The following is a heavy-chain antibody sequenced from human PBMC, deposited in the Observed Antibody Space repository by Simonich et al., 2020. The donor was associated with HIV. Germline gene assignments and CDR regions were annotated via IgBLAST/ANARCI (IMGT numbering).Heavy chain of an antibody. J-gene: IGHJ4*02. V-gene: IGHV3-9*03. D-gene: IGHD3-3*01. Sequence: EVQLVESGGGLVQPGRSLRLSCAASGFTFDDYAMHWVRQARGSGLGWVTGISWNSGSICYADSVKGRFTISRDNAKNSLYLQMNSLRAEDMALYYCAKDRYYNFWSGYYDYWGQGTLVTVSS. CDR1: GFTFDDYA. CDR3: AKDRYYNFWSGYYDY. CDR2: ISWNSGSI.